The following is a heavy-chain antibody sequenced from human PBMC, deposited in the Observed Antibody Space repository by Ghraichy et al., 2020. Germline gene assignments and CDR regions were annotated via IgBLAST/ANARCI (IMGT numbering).Heavy chain of an antibody. CDR1: GLTFGNSA. Sequence: GESLNISCAASGLTFGNSAMSWVRQAPGKGLEWVSTINTKGDATYYADSVKGRFTISRDISKNTLYLQMSTLYAADTAIYYCAKNIWDTSGWYVDYWGQGTLVTVSS. V-gene: IGHV3-23*01. J-gene: IGHJ4*02. CDR3: AKNIWDTSGWYVDY. D-gene: IGHD6-19*01. CDR2: INTKGDAT.